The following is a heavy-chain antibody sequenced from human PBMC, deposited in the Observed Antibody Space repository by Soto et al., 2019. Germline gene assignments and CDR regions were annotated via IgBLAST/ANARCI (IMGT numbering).Heavy chain of an antibody. Sequence: QVQLQESGPGLVKPSGTLSLTCAVSNGSISNNDWWSWVRQPPGKGLEWIGGINHSGTTNYNPSLKSRVTILVDKSKNQFSLKLTSVTAADTAVYYCARGITFGGVIFDDWGQGTLVTVSS. CDR1: NGSISNNDW. CDR3: ARGITFGGVIFDD. CDR2: INHSGTT. D-gene: IGHD3-16*01. J-gene: IGHJ4*02. V-gene: IGHV4-4*02.